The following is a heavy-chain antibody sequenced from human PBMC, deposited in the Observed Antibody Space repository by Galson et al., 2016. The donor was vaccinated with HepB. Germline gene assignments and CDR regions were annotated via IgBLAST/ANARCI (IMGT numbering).Heavy chain of an antibody. Sequence: SLRLSCAASGFTFSRYAMTWVRLAPGKGLEWVSVISGSGASTLYADSVKGRFTISRDNSKNTLYLQMHSLRVEDTAVYYCVARDGYTADYWGQGTLVTVSS. V-gene: IGHV3-23*01. CDR1: GFTFSRYA. CDR3: VARDGYTADY. D-gene: IGHD5-24*01. J-gene: IGHJ4*02. CDR2: ISGSGAST.